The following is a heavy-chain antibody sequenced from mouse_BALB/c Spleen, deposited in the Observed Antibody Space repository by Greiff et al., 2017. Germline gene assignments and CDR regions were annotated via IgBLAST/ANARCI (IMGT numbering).Heavy chain of an antibody. J-gene: IGHJ4*01. CDR2: IWAGGST. CDR3: ARDPFYYGSSFYAMDY. D-gene: IGHD1-1*01. V-gene: IGHV2-9*02. CDR1: GFSLTSYG. Sequence: VQLQQSGPGLVAPSQSLSITCTVSGFSLTSYGVHWVRQPPGKGLEWLGVIWAGGSTNYNSALMSRLSIRKDNSKSQVFLKMNSLQTDDTAMYYCARDPFYYGSSFYAMDYWGQGTSVTVSS.